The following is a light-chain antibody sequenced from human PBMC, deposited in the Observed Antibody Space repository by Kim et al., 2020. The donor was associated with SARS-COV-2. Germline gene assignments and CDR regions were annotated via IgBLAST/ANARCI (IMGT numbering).Light chain of an antibody. V-gene: IGKV1-5*03. J-gene: IGKJ1*01. Sequence: DIQMTQSPSTLSASVGDRVTITCRASQSIGTWLAWYQQKPGKAPNLLIYKASSLESGVPSRFSGSGFGTEFTLTISSLQPDDFTTYWCQQYNSYPWTFGQGTKVDI. CDR3: QQYNSYPWT. CDR2: KAS. CDR1: QSIGTW.